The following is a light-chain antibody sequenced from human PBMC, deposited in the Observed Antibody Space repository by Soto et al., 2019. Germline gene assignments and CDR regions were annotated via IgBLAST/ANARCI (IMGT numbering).Light chain of an antibody. V-gene: IGLV2-11*01. CDR3: CSYAGTYTFYV. J-gene: IGLJ1*01. CDR1: SSDVGAYNY. CDR2: GVS. Sequence: QSVLTQPRSVSGSPGQSVTISCTGTSSDVGAYNYVSWYQQRPGKAPKLIIYGVSRRPLGVPDRFSGSKSGNTASLTVSGLQAEDEADYYCCSYAGTYTFYVFGSGTKVTVL.